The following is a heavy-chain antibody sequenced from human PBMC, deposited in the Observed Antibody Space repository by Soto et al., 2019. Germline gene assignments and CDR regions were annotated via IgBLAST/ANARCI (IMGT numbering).Heavy chain of an antibody. J-gene: IGHJ4*02. CDR1: GYTFTSYA. V-gene: IGHV1-3*01. CDR3: ARGRQAHDYVWGSYRQEVFDY. D-gene: IGHD3-16*02. CDR2: INAGNGNT. Sequence: GASVKVSCKASGYTFTSYAMHWVRQAPGQRLEWMGWINAGNGNTKYSQKFQGRVTITRDTSATTAYMELSSLRSEDTAVYYCARGRQAHDYVWGSYRQEVFDYWGQGTLVTVPQ.